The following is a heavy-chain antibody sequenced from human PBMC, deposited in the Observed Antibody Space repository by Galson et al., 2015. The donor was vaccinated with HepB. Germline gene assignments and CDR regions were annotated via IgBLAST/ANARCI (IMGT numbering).Heavy chain of an antibody. V-gene: IGHV3-21*01. J-gene: IGHJ4*02. Sequence: SLRLSCAASGFTFNDYTMIWVRQAPGKGLEWVSSISSDSSYIYYADSVRGRFTTPRDNAKNSLYLQMNSLTVEDTAIYYCARDPPLGAPFDYWGQGTLVTVSS. CDR1: GFTFNDYT. CDR3: ARDPPLGAPFDY. CDR2: ISSDSSYI. D-gene: IGHD7-27*01.